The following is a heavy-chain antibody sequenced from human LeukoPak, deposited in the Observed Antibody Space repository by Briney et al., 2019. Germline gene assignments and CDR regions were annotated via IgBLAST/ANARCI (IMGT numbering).Heavy chain of an antibody. D-gene: IGHD2-15*01. CDR1: GFTFSSYG. J-gene: IGHJ6*03. Sequence: GGSLRLSCAASGFTFSSYGMSWVRQAPGKGLEWVSAISGSGGNTYYADSVRGRFTISRDNSKNTLYLQMNSLRVEDTAVYYCAQNPYCRGGSCYSYYYYYYMDVWGKGTTVTISS. V-gene: IGHV3-23*01. CDR3: AQNPYCRGGSCYSYYYYYYMDV. CDR2: ISGSGGNT.